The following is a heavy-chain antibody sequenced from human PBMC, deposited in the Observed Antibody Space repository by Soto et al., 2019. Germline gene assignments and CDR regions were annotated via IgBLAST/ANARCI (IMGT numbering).Heavy chain of an antibody. J-gene: IGHJ6*02. Sequence: QVQLQESGPGLVKPSQTLSLTCTVSGGSISSGGYYWSWIRQHPGKGLEWIGYIYYSGSTYYNPSLKSRGNISVETSKNQFSLKVSSVTAADTAVYYCAGAQGVTANHNAHGVWDGWGQGTTVTVSS. CDR2: IYYSGST. CDR3: AGAQGVTANHNAHGVWDG. CDR1: GGSISSGGYY. V-gene: IGHV4-31*03. D-gene: IGHD2-21*02.